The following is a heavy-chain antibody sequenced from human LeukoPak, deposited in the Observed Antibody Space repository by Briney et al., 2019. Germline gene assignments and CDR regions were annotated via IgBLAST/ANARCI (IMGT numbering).Heavy chain of an antibody. J-gene: IGHJ4*02. CDR2: ISSSSTHI. CDR3: ARGLCGGDCYDY. Sequence: PGGSLRLSCVASGFTFSDYHINWVRQAPGKGLEWVSSISSSSTHIYYADSVKGRFTISRDDAKNSLYLQMNSLRAEDTAVYYCARGLCGGDCYDYWGQGTLVTVSS. CDR1: GFTFSDYH. D-gene: IGHD2-21*01. V-gene: IGHV3-21*01.